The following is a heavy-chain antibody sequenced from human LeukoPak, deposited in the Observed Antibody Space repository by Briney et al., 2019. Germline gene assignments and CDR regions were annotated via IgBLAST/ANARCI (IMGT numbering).Heavy chain of an antibody. CDR3: ARGERYCAGDCYLS. CDR1: GGSITDYY. J-gene: IGHJ5*02. CDR2: IYYGAST. V-gene: IGHV4-59*01. Sequence: SETLSLTCTVSGGSITDYYWSWLRQPPGKGLEWIGYIYYGASTNYNPSLKSRVTIAADTSKNQFSLKLSSVTTADTDVYYCARGERYCAGDCYLSWGPGTLVTVSS. D-gene: IGHD2-21*02.